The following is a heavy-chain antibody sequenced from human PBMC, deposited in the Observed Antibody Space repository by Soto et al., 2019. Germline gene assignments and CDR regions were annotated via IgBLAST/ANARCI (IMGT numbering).Heavy chain of an antibody. CDR3: TRRVDYCSSTSCYVYWFDP. D-gene: IGHD2-2*01. V-gene: IGHV3-49*03. CDR2: IRSKAYGGTT. CDR1: GFTFGDYA. J-gene: IGHJ5*02. Sequence: GGSLRLSCTASGFTFGDYAMSWFRQAPGKGLEWVGFIRSKAYGGTTEYAASVKGRFTISRDDSKSIAYLQMNSLKTEDTAVYYCTRRVDYCSSTSCYVYWFDPWGQGTLVTVSS.